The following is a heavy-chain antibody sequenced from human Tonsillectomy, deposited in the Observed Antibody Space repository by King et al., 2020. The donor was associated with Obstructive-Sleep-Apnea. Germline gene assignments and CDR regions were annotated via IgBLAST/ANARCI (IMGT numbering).Heavy chain of an antibody. CDR1: GFTFSSYA. CDR2: ISYVGSNK. Sequence: VQLVESGGGVVQPGRSLRLSCAASGFTFSSYAMHWVRQAPGKGLEWVAVISYVGSNKYYSDSVKGRFTISRDNSKNTLYLQMNSLRAEDTAVYYCARDFDYYDSSAYDYWGQGTLVTVSS. CDR3: ARDFDYYDSSAYDY. D-gene: IGHD3-22*01. J-gene: IGHJ4*02. V-gene: IGHV3-30*04.